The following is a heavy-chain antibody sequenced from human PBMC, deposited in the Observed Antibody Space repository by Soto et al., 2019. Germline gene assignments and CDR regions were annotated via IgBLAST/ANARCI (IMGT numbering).Heavy chain of an antibody. CDR2: IYPGDSDT. J-gene: IGHJ6*02. V-gene: IGHV5-51*01. CDR1: GYSFTSYW. Sequence: GESLKISCKGSGYSFTSYWIGWVRQMPGKGLEWMGIIYPGDSDTRYSPSFQGQVTISADKSISTAYLQWSSLKASDTAMYYCARCAVTTPDYYYYGMDVWGQGTTVTVSS. CDR3: ARCAVTTPDYYYYGMDV. D-gene: IGHD4-17*01.